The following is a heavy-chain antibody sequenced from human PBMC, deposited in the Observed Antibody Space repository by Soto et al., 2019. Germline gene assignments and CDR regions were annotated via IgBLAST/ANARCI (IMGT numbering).Heavy chain of an antibody. CDR2: ISAYNGNT. D-gene: IGHD1-1*01. CDR3: ARERYSLYDFDY. Sequence: ASLQISFNAAACTFTSYGGRWLRQDRGQGLEWIGWISAYNGNTNYAQKLQGRVTMTTDTSTSTAYMELRSLRSDDTAVYYCARERYSLYDFDYWGQGTLVTVSS. V-gene: IGHV1-18*01. J-gene: IGHJ4*02. CDR1: ACTFTSYG.